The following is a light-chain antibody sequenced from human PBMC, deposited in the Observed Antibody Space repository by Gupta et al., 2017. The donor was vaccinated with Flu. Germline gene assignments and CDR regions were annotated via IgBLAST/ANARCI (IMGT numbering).Light chain of an antibody. V-gene: IGKV3-15*01. J-gene: IGKJ2*02. CDR3: HQYNNWPLPGT. CDR1: QSVSSN. CDR2: GAS. Sequence: PLSGSPGGGTTLACWTSQSVSSNLAWYQQKPGQAPRLLIYGASTRPTGIPARFSCSGSGTEFTLTISSLQSEHLAVYYCHQYNNWPLPGTFGQGTKLEIK.